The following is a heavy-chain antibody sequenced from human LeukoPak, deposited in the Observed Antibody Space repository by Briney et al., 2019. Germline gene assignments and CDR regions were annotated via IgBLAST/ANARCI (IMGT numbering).Heavy chain of an antibody. J-gene: IGHJ4*02. CDR1: GFTFDDFG. CDR3: AKGDESYAPGDFDY. CDR2: ITWNADNT. D-gene: IGHD1-26*01. V-gene: IGHV3-20*04. Sequence: GGSLRLSCAASGFTFDDFGMSWVRQAPGKGLEWVSGITWNADNTGYADSVKGRFTISRDNSKNTLYLQMNSLRAEDTAVYYCAKGDESYAPGDFDYWGQGTLVTVSS.